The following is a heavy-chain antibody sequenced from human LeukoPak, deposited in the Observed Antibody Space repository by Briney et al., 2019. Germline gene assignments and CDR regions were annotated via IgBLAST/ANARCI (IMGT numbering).Heavy chain of an antibody. D-gene: IGHD1-26*01. CDR2: ISGGGGST. V-gene: IGHV3-23*01. J-gene: IGHJ4*02. CDR1: GFTFSSHA. CDR3: AKGGKWDVTPFDY. Sequence: GGSLRLSCAASGFTFSSHAMSWVRQAPGKGLEWVSTISGGGGSTYYADSVKGRFTISRDNSKNTLYLQVNSLRAEDTAVYYCAKGGKWDVTPFDYWGQGTLVTVSS.